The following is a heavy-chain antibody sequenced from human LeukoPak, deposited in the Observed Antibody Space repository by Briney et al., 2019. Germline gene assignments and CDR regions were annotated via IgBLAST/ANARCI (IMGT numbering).Heavy chain of an antibody. Sequence: ASVKVSCKASGYTFTSYGITWVRQAPGQGLEWMGWISAYNGKTNYAQKLQGRVTMTTDTSTSTAYMQLRSLRSDDTAVYYCARAGYSSSWDWRGKEDYYYGMDVWGQGTTVTVS. V-gene: IGHV1-18*01. CDR2: ISAYNGKT. CDR3: ARAGYSSSWDWRGKEDYYYGMDV. CDR1: GYTFTSYG. J-gene: IGHJ6*02. D-gene: IGHD6-13*01.